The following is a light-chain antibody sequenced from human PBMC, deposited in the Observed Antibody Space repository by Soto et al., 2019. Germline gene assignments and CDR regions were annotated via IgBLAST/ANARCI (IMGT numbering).Light chain of an antibody. CDR2: SAS. CDR1: QSISGTY. J-gene: IGKJ1*01. CDR3: RHYGSSTST. Sequence: SQSPSSLSASSGERATLTCRASQSISGTYLAWYQQQHRESPRLLIYSASTRAPGVADRFSSGGCGATYSLTIISRQQEEYAVYYCRHYGSSTSTLGRGTKVDIK. V-gene: IGKV3-20*01.